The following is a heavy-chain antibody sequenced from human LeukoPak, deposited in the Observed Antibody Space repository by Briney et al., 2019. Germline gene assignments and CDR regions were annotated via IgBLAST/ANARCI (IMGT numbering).Heavy chain of an antibody. CDR3: ARGGNEYYYYGMDV. CDR1: GFTFSNYA. J-gene: IGHJ6*02. Sequence: GGSLRLSCAATGFTFSNYAMSWVRQAPGKGLECVSTISGSEGNTYYADSVKGWFTISRDTSKNTLYLQMNSLRSEDTAVYYCARGGNEYYYYGMDVWGQGTTVTVSS. CDR2: ISGSEGNT. V-gene: IGHV3-23*01. D-gene: IGHD1-14*01.